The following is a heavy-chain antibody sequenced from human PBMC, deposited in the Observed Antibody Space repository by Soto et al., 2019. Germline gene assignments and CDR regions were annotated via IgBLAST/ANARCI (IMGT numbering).Heavy chain of an antibody. CDR2: ISGSDNST. CDR1: GFTFSSYS. Sequence: GGSLRLSCAASGFTFSSYSMNWVRQAPGKGLEWVSAISGSDNSTYYADSVKGRFTISRDNSKNTLYLQMSSLRADDTAVYYCAPMGVWGQGTTVTVSS. CDR3: APMGV. J-gene: IGHJ6*02. V-gene: IGHV3-23*01.